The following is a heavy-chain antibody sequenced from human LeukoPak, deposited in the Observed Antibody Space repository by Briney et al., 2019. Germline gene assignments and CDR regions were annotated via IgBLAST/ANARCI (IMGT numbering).Heavy chain of an antibody. D-gene: IGHD2-15*01. Sequence: GGSLRLSCAASGFTVSSNYMSWVRQAPGKGLEWVSVIYSGGSTYCADSVKGRFTISRHNSKNTLYLQMNSLRAEDTAVYYCARASVEHFDYWGQGTLVTVSS. CDR1: GFTVSSNY. CDR2: IYSGGST. V-gene: IGHV3-53*04. J-gene: IGHJ4*02. CDR3: ARASVEHFDY.